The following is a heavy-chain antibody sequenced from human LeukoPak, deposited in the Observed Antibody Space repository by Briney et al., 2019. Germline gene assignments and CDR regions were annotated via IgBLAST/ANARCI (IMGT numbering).Heavy chain of an antibody. CDR1: GFIFSNYA. D-gene: IGHD3-10*01. CDR3: ARHVWFGEHNGHENWFDP. J-gene: IGHJ5*02. Sequence: GGSLRLSCATSGFIFSNYAMHWVRQAPGKGLEWVSVIFRGDDTNYVDSVKGRFTIFRDNSKNTLYLQMNSLTAEDTAVYYCARHVWFGEHNGHENWFDPWGQGTLVIVSS. CDR2: IFRGDDT. V-gene: IGHV3-66*04.